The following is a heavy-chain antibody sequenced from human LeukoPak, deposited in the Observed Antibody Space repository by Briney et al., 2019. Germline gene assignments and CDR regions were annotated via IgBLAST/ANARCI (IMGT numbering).Heavy chain of an antibody. D-gene: IGHD1-26*01. J-gene: IGHJ4*02. CDR3: ARVLRWELPDFDY. Sequence: ASVTVSCKASGYSFISYGISWVRQAPGQGLEWMGWISGYNGNTNYAQKLQGRVTMTTDTSTSTAYMELRSLRSDDTAVYYCARVLRWELPDFDYWGQGTLVTVSS. CDR1: GYSFISYG. V-gene: IGHV1-18*01. CDR2: ISGYNGNT.